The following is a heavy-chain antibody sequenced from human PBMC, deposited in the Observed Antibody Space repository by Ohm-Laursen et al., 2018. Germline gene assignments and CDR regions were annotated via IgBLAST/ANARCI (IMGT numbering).Heavy chain of an antibody. CDR2: IYYSGST. D-gene: IGHD3-10*01. J-gene: IGHJ3*02. CDR1: GGSISSYY. Sequence: SETLSLTCTVSGGSISSYYWSWIRQPPGKGLEWIGYIYYSGSTNYNPSLKSRVTISVDTSKNQFSLKLNSVTAADTAVYYCARTEWFGELFAFDIWGQGTMVTVSS. CDR3: ARTEWFGELFAFDI. V-gene: IGHV4-59*01.